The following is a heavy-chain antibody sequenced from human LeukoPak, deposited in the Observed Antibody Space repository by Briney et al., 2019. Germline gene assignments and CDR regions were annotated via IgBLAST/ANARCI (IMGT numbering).Heavy chain of an antibody. D-gene: IGHD6-13*01. J-gene: IGHJ4*02. Sequence: SETLSLTCTVSGGSISSYYWSWIRQPPGKGLEWIGYIYYSGSTNYNPSLKSRVTISVDTSKNQFSLKLSSVTAADTAVYYCARDGSWYLKRPFDYWGQGTLVTVSS. CDR1: GGSISSYY. CDR3: ARDGSWYLKRPFDY. V-gene: IGHV4-59*12. CDR2: IYYSGST.